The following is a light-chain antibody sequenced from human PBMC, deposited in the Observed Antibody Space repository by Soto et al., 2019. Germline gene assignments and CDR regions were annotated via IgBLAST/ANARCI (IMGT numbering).Light chain of an antibody. CDR2: GAS. CDR3: QQYNNWPLT. J-gene: IGKJ1*01. CDR1: QSVSSN. Sequence: EIVVTQSPATLSVSPGEGATLSCRASQSVSSNLAWYQQRPGQAPRLLIYGASTGATGIPARFSGSGSGTEFTLTISSLQSEDFAVYYCQQYNNWPLTFGQGTKVDIK. V-gene: IGKV3-15*01.